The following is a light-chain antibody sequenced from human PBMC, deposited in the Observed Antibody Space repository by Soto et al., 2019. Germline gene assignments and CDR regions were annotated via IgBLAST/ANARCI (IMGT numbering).Light chain of an antibody. CDR2: DAS. CDR1: QSLRSSY. Sequence: EIVLTHSPGTLSLSPGEIATLSCRASQSLRSSYLAWYQQKPGQAPRLLIYDASSSATGIPDRFSGSGSGTDFTLTISRLEPEDFAVYYCHQYGSSPVTFGQGTKVEIK. CDR3: HQYGSSPVT. V-gene: IGKV3-20*01. J-gene: IGKJ1*01.